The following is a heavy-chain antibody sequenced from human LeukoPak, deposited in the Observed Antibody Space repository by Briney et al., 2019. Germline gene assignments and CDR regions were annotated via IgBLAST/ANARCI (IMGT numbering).Heavy chain of an antibody. Sequence: PSETLSLTCTVSGGSISSGSYYWSWIRQPAGKGLEWIGRIYTSGNTNYNPSLKSRVTISVDTSKNQFSLKLSSVTAADTAVYYCARAVAGTGRFDYWGQGTLVTVSS. CDR1: GGSISSGSYY. D-gene: IGHD6-19*01. CDR3: ARAVAGTGRFDY. CDR2: IYTSGNT. J-gene: IGHJ4*02. V-gene: IGHV4-61*02.